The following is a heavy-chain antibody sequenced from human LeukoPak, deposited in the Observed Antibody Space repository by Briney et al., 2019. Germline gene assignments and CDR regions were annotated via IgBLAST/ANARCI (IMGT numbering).Heavy chain of an antibody. Sequence: SETLSLTCTVSGGSISSYYWSWIRQPPGKGLEWIGYIYYSGSTNYNPSLKSRVTISLDTSKNQLSLKLSSVTAADTAVYYCARAYDYVWGSYRYTAGNWFDPWGQGTLVTVSS. V-gene: IGHV4-59*01. CDR2: IYYSGST. J-gene: IGHJ5*02. D-gene: IGHD3-16*02. CDR3: ARAYDYVWGSYRYTAGNWFDP. CDR1: GGSISSYY.